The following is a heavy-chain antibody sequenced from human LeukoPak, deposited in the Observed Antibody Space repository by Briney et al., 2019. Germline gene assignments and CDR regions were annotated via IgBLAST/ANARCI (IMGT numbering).Heavy chain of an antibody. J-gene: IGHJ4*02. CDR1: GFIFSGYA. Sequence: GRSLRLSCAASGFIFSGYAIHWVRQAPGKGLEWVAVMSYDEINKYYADSVKGRFTISRDNSKNTLYLQMNSLRAEDTAIYYCARPVGNSGIDFWGQGTLVTVSS. CDR3: ARPVGNSGIDF. CDR2: MSYDEINK. V-gene: IGHV3-30*01. D-gene: IGHD1-26*01.